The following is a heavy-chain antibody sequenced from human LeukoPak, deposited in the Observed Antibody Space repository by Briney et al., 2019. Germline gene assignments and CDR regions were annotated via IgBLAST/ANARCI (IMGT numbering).Heavy chain of an antibody. J-gene: IGHJ3*02. Sequence: GGSLRLSCAVSGFSVRNYVIHWVRQAPGKGLEWVALIRFDENDIYYADFVRGRFTISRDNSKNTVYLQMNSLQVEDTAVYYCAKESSASDIWGQGTRVTVSS. V-gene: IGHV3-30*02. CDR3: AKESSASDI. CDR2: IRFDENDI. D-gene: IGHD6-6*01. CDR1: GFSVRNYV.